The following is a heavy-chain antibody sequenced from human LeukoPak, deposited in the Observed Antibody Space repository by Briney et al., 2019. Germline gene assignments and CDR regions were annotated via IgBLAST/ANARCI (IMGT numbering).Heavy chain of an antibody. CDR3: ARDGERYSSTYFDY. J-gene: IGHJ4*02. CDR2: IIPIFGTA. V-gene: IGHV1-69*06. CDR1: GGTFSSFA. D-gene: IGHD6-13*01. Sequence: ASVKVSCKASGGTFSSFAISWVRQDPGQGLEWMGGIIPIFGTANYAQKFQGRVTITADKSTSPAYMELSSLRSEDTAVYYCARDGERYSSTYFDYWGQGTLVTVSS.